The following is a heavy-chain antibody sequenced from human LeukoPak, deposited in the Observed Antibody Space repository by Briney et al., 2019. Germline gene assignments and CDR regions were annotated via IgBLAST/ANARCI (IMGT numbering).Heavy chain of an antibody. V-gene: IGHV3-74*01. CDR1: GFTFSTYW. CDR3: ARDWFHAIDY. Sequence: GGSLRLSCAASGFTFSTYWMHWVRQAPGKGLVCVARIKTDGSSADYADAVKGRFTISRDNAKNTLYLQMNSLRAEDTAVYYCARDWFHAIDYWGQGTLVTVSS. J-gene: IGHJ4*02. CDR2: IKTDGSSA. D-gene: IGHD2/OR15-2a*01.